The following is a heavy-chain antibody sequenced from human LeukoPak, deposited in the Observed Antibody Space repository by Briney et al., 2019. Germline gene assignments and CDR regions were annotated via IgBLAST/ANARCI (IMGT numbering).Heavy chain of an antibody. D-gene: IGHD5-12*01. CDR2: IYSGGST. Sequence: GGSLRLSCAASGFTVSSNYMSWFRQAPGKGLEWVSVIYSGGSTYYADSVKGRFTISRDNSKNTLYLQMNSLRAEDTAVYYCARVLSRGYSGYDLWNYYYYYMDVWGKGTTVTVSS. CDR1: GFTVSSNY. J-gene: IGHJ6*03. V-gene: IGHV3-53*01. CDR3: ARVLSRGYSGYDLWNYYYYYMDV.